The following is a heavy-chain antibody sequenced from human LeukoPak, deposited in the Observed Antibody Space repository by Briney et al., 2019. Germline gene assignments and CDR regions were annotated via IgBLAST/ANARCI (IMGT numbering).Heavy chain of an antibody. CDR3: ANLKVSGYGATVYYYGMDV. J-gene: IGHJ6*02. Sequence: GGSLRLSCAASGFTFSSYGMHWVRQAPGKGLEWVAVISYDGSNKYYADPVKGRFTISRDNSKNTLYLQMNSLSAEDTAVYYCANLKVSGYGATVYYYGMDVWGQGTTVTVSS. CDR2: ISYDGSNK. V-gene: IGHV3-30*18. CDR1: GFTFSSYG. D-gene: IGHD5-12*01.